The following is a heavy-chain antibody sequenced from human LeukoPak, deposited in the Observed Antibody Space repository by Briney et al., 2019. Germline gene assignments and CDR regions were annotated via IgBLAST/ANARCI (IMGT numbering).Heavy chain of an antibody. D-gene: IGHD2-2*03. CDR3: AKAMDAVYYYYGMDV. CDR1: GFTFSSYA. V-gene: IGHV3-23*01. CDR2: ISGSGGST. J-gene: IGHJ6*02. Sequence: GGSLRLSCAASGFTFSSYAMSWVRQAPGKGLEWVSAISGSGGSTYYADSAKGRFTISRDNSKNTLYLQMNSLRAEDTAVYYCAKAMDAVYYYYGMDVWGQGTTVTVSS.